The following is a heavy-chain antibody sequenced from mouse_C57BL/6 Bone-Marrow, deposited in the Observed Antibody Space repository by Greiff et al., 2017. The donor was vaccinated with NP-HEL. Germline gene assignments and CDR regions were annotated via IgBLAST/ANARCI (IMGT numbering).Heavy chain of an antibody. Sequence: EVQRVESGPGLVKPSQSLSLTCSVTGYSITSGYYWNWIRQFPGNKLEWMGYISYDGSNNYNPSLKNRISITRDTSKNQFFLKLNSVTTEDTATYYCARNHFDYWGQGTTLTVSS. J-gene: IGHJ2*01. CDR2: ISYDGSN. CDR3: ARNHFDY. CDR1: GYSITSGYY. V-gene: IGHV3-6*01.